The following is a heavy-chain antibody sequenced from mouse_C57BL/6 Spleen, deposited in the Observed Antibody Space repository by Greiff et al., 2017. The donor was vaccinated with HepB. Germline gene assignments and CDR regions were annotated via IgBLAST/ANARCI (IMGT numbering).Heavy chain of an antibody. Sequence: EVQLQQSGPELVKPGASVKISCKASGYTFTDYYMNWVKQSHGKSLEWIGDINPNNGGTSYNQKFKGKATLTVDKSSSTAYMELRSLTSEDSAVYYCARSGDDYDEAWFAYWGQGTLVTVSA. D-gene: IGHD2-4*01. CDR1: GYTFTDYY. J-gene: IGHJ3*01. CDR3: ARSGDDYDEAWFAY. V-gene: IGHV1-26*01. CDR2: INPNNGGT.